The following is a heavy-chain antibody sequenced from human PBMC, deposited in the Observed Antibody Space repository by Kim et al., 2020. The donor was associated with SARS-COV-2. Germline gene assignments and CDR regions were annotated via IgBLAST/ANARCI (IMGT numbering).Heavy chain of an antibody. CDR3: ARDLGVGDFWSGSPT. CDR2: ISAYNGNT. V-gene: IGHV1-18*04. D-gene: IGHD3-3*01. CDR1: GYTFTSYG. J-gene: IGHJ5*02. Sequence: ASVKVSCKASGYTFTSYGISWVRQAPGQGLEWMGWISAYNGNTNYAQKLQGRVTMTTDTSTSTAYMELRSLRSDDTAVYYCARDLGVGDFWSGSPTWGQGTLVTVSS.